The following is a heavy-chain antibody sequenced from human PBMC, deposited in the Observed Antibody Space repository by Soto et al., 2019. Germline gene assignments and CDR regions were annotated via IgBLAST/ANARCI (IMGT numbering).Heavy chain of an antibody. J-gene: IGHJ4*02. Sequence: SETLSLTCAVYGGSFSGYYWSWIRQPPGKGLEWIGEINHSGSTNYNPSLKSRVTISVDTSKNQFSLKLSSVTAADTAVYYCARTGRGDYWGQGTLVTVSS. D-gene: IGHD3-10*01. V-gene: IGHV4-34*01. CDR2: INHSGST. CDR3: ARTGRGDY. CDR1: GGSFSGYY.